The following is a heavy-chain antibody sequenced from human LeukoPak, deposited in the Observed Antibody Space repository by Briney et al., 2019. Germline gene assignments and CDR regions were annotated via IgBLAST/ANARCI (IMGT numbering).Heavy chain of an antibody. CDR2: IFSGGTT. J-gene: IGHJ6*02. CDR1: GFTFNSYS. V-gene: IGHV3-53*01. CDR3: AREGDYYDMDV. Sequence: GGSLRLSCAASGFTFNSYSMSWVRQAPGKGLDWVSVIFSGGTTYYADSVKGRFTISRDNSKNTLYLQMNSLRAEDTAVYYCAREGDYYDMDVWGQGTTVTVSS.